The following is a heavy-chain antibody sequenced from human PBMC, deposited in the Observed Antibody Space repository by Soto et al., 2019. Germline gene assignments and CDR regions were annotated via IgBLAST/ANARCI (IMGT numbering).Heavy chain of an antibody. CDR2: IVGDGGST. CDR1: GFTFTYYA. CDR3: AKDFVSTAAFLFAFDI. V-gene: IGHV3-23*01. Sequence: GGSLRLSCAASGFTFTYYAMSWVRQAPGKGLERVSFIVGDGGSTYYADSVKGRFTISRDNSKNTLYLQMNSLRAEDTALYYCAKDFVSTAAFLFAFDIWGQGTMVTVSS. J-gene: IGHJ3*02. D-gene: IGHD2-2*01.